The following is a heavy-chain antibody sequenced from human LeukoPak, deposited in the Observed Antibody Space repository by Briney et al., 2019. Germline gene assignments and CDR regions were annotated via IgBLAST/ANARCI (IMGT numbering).Heavy chain of an antibody. J-gene: IGHJ4*02. CDR1: GFTFGNAW. CDR2: IWYDGTNK. V-gene: IGHV3-33*08. Sequence: GGSLRLSCAASGFTFGNAWMSWVRQAPGKGLEWVAVIWYDGTNKYYADSVKGRFTISRDNSKNTLFLQMNSLRVEDTAVYYCARAAYDSSGYLTLWGQGTLVTVSS. D-gene: IGHD3-22*01. CDR3: ARAAYDSSGYLTL.